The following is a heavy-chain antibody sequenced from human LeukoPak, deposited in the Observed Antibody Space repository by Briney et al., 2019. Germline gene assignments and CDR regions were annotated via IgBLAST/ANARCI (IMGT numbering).Heavy chain of an antibody. J-gene: IGHJ4*02. Sequence: ASVKVSCKAYGYTFTGYFMHWVRQAPGQGLEWMGWINPNSGGTNYAQKFQGRVTMTRDTSISTAYMELSRLRSDDTAVYYCARGGIRRWLAYYDYWGQGTLVTVSS. CDR2: INPNSGGT. V-gene: IGHV1-2*02. CDR3: ARGGIRRWLAYYDY. D-gene: IGHD6-19*01. CDR1: GYTFTGYF.